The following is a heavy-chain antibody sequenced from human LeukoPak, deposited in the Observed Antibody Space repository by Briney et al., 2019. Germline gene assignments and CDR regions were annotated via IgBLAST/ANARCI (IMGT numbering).Heavy chain of an antibody. CDR3: ARDSSPYCSSTSCYTWAFDP. J-gene: IGHJ5*02. D-gene: IGHD2-2*02. V-gene: IGHV1-18*01. Sequence: VAAVEESCKTSGYTFTSYGISGVRQAPGQGREGMEWISAYNGNTNYAQKLQGRVTMTTDTSTSTAYMELRSLRSDDTAVYYCARDSSPYCSSTSCYTWAFDPWGQGTLVTVSS. CDR1: GYTFTSYG. CDR2: ISAYNGNT.